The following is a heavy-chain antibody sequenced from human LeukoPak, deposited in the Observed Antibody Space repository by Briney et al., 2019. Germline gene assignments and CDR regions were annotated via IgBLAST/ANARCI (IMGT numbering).Heavy chain of an antibody. J-gene: IGHJ4*02. D-gene: IGHD2-15*01. Sequence: SETLSLTCTVSGYSISSGYYWGWIRQPPGKGLEWIGSIYHSGSTYYNPSLKSRVTISVDTSKNQFSLKLSSVTAADTAVYYCASARSGLAYFDYWGQGTLVTVSS. V-gene: IGHV4-38-2*02. CDR2: IYHSGST. CDR3: ASARSGLAYFDY. CDR1: GYSISSGYY.